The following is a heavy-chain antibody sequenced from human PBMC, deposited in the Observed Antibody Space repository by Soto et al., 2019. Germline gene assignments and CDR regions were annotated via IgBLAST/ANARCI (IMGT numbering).Heavy chain of an antibody. V-gene: IGHV4-59*01. CDR2: IYYSGST. D-gene: IGHD3-10*01. Sequence: QVQLQESGPGLVKPSETLSLTCTVSGGSMSSYYWSWIRQPPGKGLEWIGYIYYSGSTYNPSLKSRVTISVDTSKNQFSLKLSSVTAADTAVYYCARYGSGSSVWFDPWGQGTLVTVSS. CDR1: GGSMSSYY. CDR3: ARYGSGSSVWFDP. J-gene: IGHJ5*02.